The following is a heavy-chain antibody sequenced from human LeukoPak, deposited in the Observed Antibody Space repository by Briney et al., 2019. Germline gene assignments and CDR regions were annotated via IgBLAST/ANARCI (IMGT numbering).Heavy chain of an antibody. V-gene: IGHV3-33*08. J-gene: IGHJ5*02. D-gene: IGHD2-2*01. Sequence: GGSLRLSCAASGFTFSSYAMHWVRQAPGKGLEWLALIWYDGSRKYYADSVKGRFTISRDNSKDTLYLQMNDLRADDTALYYCARALVASSPTNWFDPWGQGTLVTVSS. CDR2: IWYDGSRK. CDR3: ARALVASSPTNWFDP. CDR1: GFTFSSYA.